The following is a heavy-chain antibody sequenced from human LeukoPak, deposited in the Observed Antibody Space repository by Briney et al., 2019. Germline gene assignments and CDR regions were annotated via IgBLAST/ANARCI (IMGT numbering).Heavy chain of an antibody. CDR2: IYTSGST. CDR1: GGSISSYY. J-gene: IGHJ6*03. Sequence: SETLYLTCTVSGGSISSYYWSWIRQPAGKGLEWIGRIYTSGSTNYNPSLKSRVTISVDTSKNQFSLKLSSVTAADTAVYYCARTPFFYYYYYYYMDVWGKGTTVTVSS. CDR3: ARTPFFYYYYYYYMDV. V-gene: IGHV4-4*07.